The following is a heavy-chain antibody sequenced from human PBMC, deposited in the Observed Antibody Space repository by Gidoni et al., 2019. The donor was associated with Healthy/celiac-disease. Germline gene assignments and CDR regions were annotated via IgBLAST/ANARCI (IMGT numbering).Heavy chain of an antibody. V-gene: IGHV3-9*01. J-gene: IGHJ4*02. CDR3: AKARELRSHYFDY. CDR1: GFTFDDYA. D-gene: IGHD1-26*01. Sequence: EVQLVESGGGLVQPGRSLRLSCAASGFTFDDYAMHWVRQAPGKGLEWVSGIRWNSGSIGYADSVKGRFTISRDNAKNSLYLQMNSLRAEDTALYYCAKARELRSHYFDYWGQGTLVTVSS. CDR2: IRWNSGSI.